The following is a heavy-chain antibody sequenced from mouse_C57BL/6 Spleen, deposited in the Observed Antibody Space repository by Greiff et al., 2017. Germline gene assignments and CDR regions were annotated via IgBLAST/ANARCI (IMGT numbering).Heavy chain of an antibody. D-gene: IGHD1-1*01. J-gene: IGHJ1*03. CDR3: ARKGFYYYGRSYDWDFDV. V-gene: IGHV5-17*01. CDR2: ISSGSSTI. CDR1: GFTFSDYG. Sequence: EVKLVESGGGLVKPGGSLKLSCAASGFTFSDYGMHWVRQAPEKGLEWVAYISSGSSTIYYADTVKGRFNISRDNAKNTLFSQMNSLRSEDTAMYYCARKGFYYYGRSYDWDFDVWGTGTTVTVSS.